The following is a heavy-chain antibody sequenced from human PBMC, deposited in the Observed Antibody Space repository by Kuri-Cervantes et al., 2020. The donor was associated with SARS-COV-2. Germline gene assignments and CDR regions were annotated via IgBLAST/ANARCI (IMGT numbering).Heavy chain of an antibody. J-gene: IGHJ4*02. V-gene: IGHV1-2*02. D-gene: IGHD3-10*01. CDR3: AREWITMVRGPFDY. Sequence: ASVKVSCKASGYTFTGYYMHWVRQAPGRGLEWMGWINPNSGGTNYAQKFQGRVTMTRDTSISTAYMELSRLRSDDTAVYYCAREWITMVRGPFDYWGQGTLVTVSS. CDR1: GYTFTGYY. CDR2: INPNSGGT.